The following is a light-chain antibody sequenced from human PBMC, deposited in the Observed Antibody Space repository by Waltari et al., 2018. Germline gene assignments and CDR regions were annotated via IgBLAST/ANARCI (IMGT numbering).Light chain of an antibody. CDR2: GAS. CDR3: QQTYSTPD. CDR1: QSIASF. J-gene: IGKJ3*01. V-gene: IGKV1-39*01. Sequence: DIQMTQSPSSLSASIGDRVTITCRASQSIASFINWYQHKPGKAPKLLIYGASSLQSGVPSRFSGSGSGTDFTLTISSLQPEDVASYYCQQTYSTPDFGPGTKVDIK.